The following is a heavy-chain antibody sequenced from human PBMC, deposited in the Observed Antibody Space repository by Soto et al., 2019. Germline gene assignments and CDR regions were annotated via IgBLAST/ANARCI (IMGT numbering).Heavy chain of an antibody. CDR1: GFTFSTYW. V-gene: IGHV3-7*01. CDR2: IKEDGSEK. J-gene: IGHJ4*02. CDR3: ARFTTRYCTNLVCYTGGSYFDY. Sequence: PGGSLRLSCAASGFTFSTYWMTWVRQAPGKGLEWVANIKEDGSEKNYVDSVKGRFTISRDNAQSSLYLQMNSLRAEDTAVYYCARFTTRYCTNLVCYTGGSYFDYWGQGTLVTVSS. D-gene: IGHD2-8*01.